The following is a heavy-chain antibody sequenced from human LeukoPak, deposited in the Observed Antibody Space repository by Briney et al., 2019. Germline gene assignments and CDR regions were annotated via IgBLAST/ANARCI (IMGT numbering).Heavy chain of an antibody. CDR1: GFSVSGYW. D-gene: IGHD6-13*01. CDR3: AREWQGGIAAAGTRIEGDY. Sequence: GGSLRLSCAVSGFSVSGYWMTWVRQAPGKGLEWVANIKQDGSEKNYVDSVKGRFTISRDNAENSLFLQMNSLRVEDTAVYYCAREWQGGIAAAGTRIEGDYWGQGTLVVVSS. J-gene: IGHJ4*02. V-gene: IGHV3-7*01. CDR2: IKQDGSEK.